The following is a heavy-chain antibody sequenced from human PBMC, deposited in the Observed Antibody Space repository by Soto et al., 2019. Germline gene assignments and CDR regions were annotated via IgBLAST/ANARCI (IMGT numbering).Heavy chain of an antibody. V-gene: IGHV6-1*01. CDR2: TYYKSKWRH. Sequence: SQTLSLTCAISGDIVCSNTAACNWIRWSPSRWIEWLGRTYYKSKWRHDYVVSAKSRITVKAYTSKNNLSSELNAVNYGDTAVYYGARSVAGTVFDLWGQGTLVTVSS. D-gene: IGHD6-19*01. CDR3: ARSVAGTVFDL. J-gene: IGHJ4*02. CDR1: GDIVCSNTAA.